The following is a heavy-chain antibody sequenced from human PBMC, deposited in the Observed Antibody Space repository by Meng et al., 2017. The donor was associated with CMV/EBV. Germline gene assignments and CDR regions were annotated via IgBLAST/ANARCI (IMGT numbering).Heavy chain of an antibody. CDR1: GGSFSGYY. V-gene: IGHV4-34*01. D-gene: IGHD4-23*01. CDR2: INHSGST. CDR3: ASSTVVTGLDY. Sequence: SETLSLTCAVYGGSFSGYYWSWIRQPPGKGLEWMGEINHSGSTNYNPSLKSRVTISVDTSKNQFSLKLSSVTAADTAVYYCASSTVVTGLDYWGQGTLVTVSS. J-gene: IGHJ4*02.